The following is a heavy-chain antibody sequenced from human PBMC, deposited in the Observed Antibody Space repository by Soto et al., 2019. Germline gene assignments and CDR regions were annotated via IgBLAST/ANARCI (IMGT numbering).Heavy chain of an antibody. D-gene: IGHD3-16*01. CDR1: VFSLSTSGVG. J-gene: IGHJ6*02. V-gene: IGHV2-5*01. CDR2: IYWNDDK. CDR3: AHQVDASYVYYYHGMDV. Sequence: SGPTLVNPTQTLTLTCTFSVFSLSTSGVGVGWIRQPPGKALEWLALIYWNDDKRYSPSLKSRLTITKDTSKNQVALTMTNMDPVDTATYYCAHQVDASYVYYYHGMDVWGQGTTVTVSS.